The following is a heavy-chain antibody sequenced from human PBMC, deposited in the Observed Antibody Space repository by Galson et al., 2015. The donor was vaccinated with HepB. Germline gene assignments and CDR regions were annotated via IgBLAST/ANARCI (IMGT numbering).Heavy chain of an antibody. Sequence: PALVKPTQTLTLTCTFSGFSLSTSGVGVGWIRQPPGKALEWLALIFWNDGKRYSPSLKNRLTITKDTSKNQVVLTMTNMDPVDTATYSCAHSSRFYYFDDWGQGTLVTVSS. CDR3: AHSSRFYYFDD. CDR2: IFWNDGK. CDR1: GFSLSTSGVG. D-gene: IGHD3-10*01. V-gene: IGHV2-5*01. J-gene: IGHJ4*02.